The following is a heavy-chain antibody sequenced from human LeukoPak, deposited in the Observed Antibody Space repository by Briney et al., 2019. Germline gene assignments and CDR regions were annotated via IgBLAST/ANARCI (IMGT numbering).Heavy chain of an antibody. CDR2: VFYTRST. V-gene: IGHV4-59*01. D-gene: IGHD5-12*01. CDR1: GGSISSDY. Sequence: SETLSLTCTVSGGSISSDYWSWVRQPPGKGLEWIGYVFYTRSTNYNPSLKSRVTISVGTSRNQFSLKLSSVTAADTAMYYCARADDYPYFFDSWGQGTLVTVSS. J-gene: IGHJ4*02. CDR3: ARADDYPYFFDS.